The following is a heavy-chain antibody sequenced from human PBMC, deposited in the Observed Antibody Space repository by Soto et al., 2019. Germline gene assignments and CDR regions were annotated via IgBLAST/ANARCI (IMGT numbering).Heavy chain of an antibody. CDR2: ISWNSGSI. J-gene: IGHJ4*02. Sequence: EVPLVESGGGLVQPGRSLRLSCAASGFTFDDYAMHWVRQAPGKGLEWVSGISWNSGSIGYADSVKGRFTISRDNAKNSLYLQMNSLRAEDTALYYCAKSSGWGRDYWGQGTLVTVSS. V-gene: IGHV3-9*01. CDR1: GFTFDDYA. CDR3: AKSSGWGRDY. D-gene: IGHD6-19*01.